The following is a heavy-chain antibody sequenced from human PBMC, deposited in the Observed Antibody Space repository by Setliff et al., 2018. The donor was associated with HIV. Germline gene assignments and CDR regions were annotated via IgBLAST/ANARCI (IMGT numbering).Heavy chain of an antibody. CDR3: ARRTGYCSTTTCSYYYYYMDV. J-gene: IGHJ6*03. V-gene: IGHV3-33*08. Sequence: GGSLRLSCAASGFAFRNYIFHWVRQAPGKGLEWVAVIWYDGSNKYYADSVKGRFTMSRDNAKNTLHLQMNSLRAEDTAVYYCARRTGYCSTTTCSYYYYYMDVWGKGTTVTVSS. CDR1: GFAFRNYI. CDR2: IWYDGSNK. D-gene: IGHD2-2*01.